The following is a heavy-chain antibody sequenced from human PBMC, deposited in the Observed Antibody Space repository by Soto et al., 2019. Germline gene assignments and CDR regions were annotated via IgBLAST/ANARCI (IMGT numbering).Heavy chain of an antibody. CDR2: ISAYNGNT. J-gene: IGHJ5*02. V-gene: IGHV1-18*04. Sequence: ASVNVSCKASGYTFTSYGISWVRQAPGQGLEWMGWISAYNGNTNYAQKLQGRVTMTTDTYTSTAYMELRSLRSDDTAVYYCARDVGNLYDSSTTGQCESWGQGTLVSISS. D-gene: IGHD3-22*01. CDR1: GYTFTSYG. CDR3: ARDVGNLYDSSTTGQCES.